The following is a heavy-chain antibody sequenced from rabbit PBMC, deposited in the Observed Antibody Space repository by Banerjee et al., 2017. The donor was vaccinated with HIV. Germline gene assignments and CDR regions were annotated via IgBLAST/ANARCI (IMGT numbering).Heavy chain of an antibody. V-gene: IGHV1S45*01. J-gene: IGHJ4*01. CDR1: GFDLSSYYY. CDR2: IYTGDGNT. D-gene: IGHD7-1*01. CDR3: ARDTGYSGYGYWGL. Sequence: QEQLEESGGGLVKPEGSLTLTCKASGFDLSSYYYMCWVRQAPGKGLEWIACIYTGDGNTVYASWAKGRFTISITSSTTVTLQMTSLTAADTAPYFCARDTGYSGYGYWGLWGQGTLVTVS.